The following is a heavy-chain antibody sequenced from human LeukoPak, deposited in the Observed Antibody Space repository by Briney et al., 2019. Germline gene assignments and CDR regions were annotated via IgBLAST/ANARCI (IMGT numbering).Heavy chain of an antibody. CDR2: ISSSGGST. CDR1: GFTFSSYA. D-gene: IGHD3-22*01. CDR3: AKGSRDRDYYDSSGYYHDY. Sequence: GXSLRLSCAASGFTFSSYAMSWVRQAPGKGLEWVSAISSSGGSTYYADSVKGRFTISRDNSKKALYLQMNSLRAEDTAVYFCAKGSRDRDYYDSSGYYHDYWGQGTLVTVSS. V-gene: IGHV3-23*01. J-gene: IGHJ4*02.